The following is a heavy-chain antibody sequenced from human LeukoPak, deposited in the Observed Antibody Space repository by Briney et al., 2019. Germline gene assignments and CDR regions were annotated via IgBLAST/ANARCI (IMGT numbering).Heavy chain of an antibody. CDR3: ARDVAPMTTVITGGFDY. J-gene: IGHJ4*02. CDR1: GFTFSDYS. D-gene: IGHD4-11*01. V-gene: IGHV3-48*01. Sequence: PGGSLRLSCVVSGFTFSDYSMNWVRQAPGKGLEWISYISIRRSATSYAGSVKGRFTISRDDAEDSLYLQMNSPRAEDTAVYYCARDVAPMTTVITGGFDYWGQGILVTVSS. CDR2: ISIRRSAT.